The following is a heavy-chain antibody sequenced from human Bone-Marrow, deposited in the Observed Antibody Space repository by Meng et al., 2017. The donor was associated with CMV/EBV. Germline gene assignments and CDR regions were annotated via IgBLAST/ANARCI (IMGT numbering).Heavy chain of an antibody. D-gene: IGHD2-2*01. CDR1: GYTLTELS. CDR3: ARDVVPAATLPGGAFDI. J-gene: IGHJ3*02. V-gene: IGHV1-24*01. CDR2: FDPEDGET. Sequence: ASVKVSCKVSGYTLTELSMHWVRQAPGKGLEWMGGFDPEDGETIYAQKFQGRVTITADKSTSTAYMELSSLRSEDTAVYYCARDVVPAATLPGGAFDIWGQGTMVTVSS.